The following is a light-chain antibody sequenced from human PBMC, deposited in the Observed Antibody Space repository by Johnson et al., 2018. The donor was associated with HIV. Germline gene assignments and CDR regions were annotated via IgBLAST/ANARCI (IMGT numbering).Light chain of an antibody. V-gene: IGLV1-51*02. CDR1: SSNIGNNY. J-gene: IGLJ1*01. CDR2: END. Sequence: HSVLTQPPSVSAAPGQKVTISCSGSSSNIGNNYVSWYQQLPGTAPKFFIYENDKRPSGIPDRFSGSKSGTSATLGITGLQTGDEADYYCGTWDSSLSAYVFGSGTKVTGL. CDR3: GTWDSSLSAYV.